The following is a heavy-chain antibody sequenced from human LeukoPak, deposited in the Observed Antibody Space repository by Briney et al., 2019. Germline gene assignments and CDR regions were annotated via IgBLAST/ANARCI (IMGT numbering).Heavy chain of an antibody. CDR2: FDPEDGET. CDR1: GYTLTELS. V-gene: IGHV1-24*01. Sequence: ASVKVSCTVSGYTLTELSMHWVRQAPGKGLEWMGGFDPEDGETIYAQKFQGRVTMTEDTSTDTAYMELSSLRSEDTAVYYCATDWGQSYDSSGYYYGWGQGTLVTVSS. D-gene: IGHD3-22*01. J-gene: IGHJ4*02. CDR3: ATDWGQSYDSSGYYYG.